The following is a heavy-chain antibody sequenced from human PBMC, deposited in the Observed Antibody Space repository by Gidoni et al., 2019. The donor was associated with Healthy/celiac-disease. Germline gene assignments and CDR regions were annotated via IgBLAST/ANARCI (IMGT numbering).Heavy chain of an antibody. CDR3: ARGPKYSSDPGAFDP. CDR1: GFTFRSYS. Sequence: EVQLVESGGGLVKPGGSLSLSCAASGFTFRSYSMNWVRQAPGKGLEWVSFISSSSGYEYYADSVKGRFTISRDNAKSSLFLQMNSLRAEDTAVYYCARGPKYSSDPGAFDPWGQGTLVTVSS. CDR2: ISSSSGYE. D-gene: IGHD3-10*01. V-gene: IGHV3-21*01. J-gene: IGHJ5*02.